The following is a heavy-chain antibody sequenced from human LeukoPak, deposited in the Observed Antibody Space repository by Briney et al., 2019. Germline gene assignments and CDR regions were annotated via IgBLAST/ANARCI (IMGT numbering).Heavy chain of an antibody. CDR1: GFSFSSYS. V-gene: IGHV3-21*01. J-gene: IGHJ4*02. CDR3: ARVLHYDSSGYGGDY. D-gene: IGHD3-22*01. Sequence: PGGSLRLSCAASGFSFSSYSMNWVRQAPGKGLEWVSSISSSSSYIYYADSVKGRFTISRDNAKNSLYLQMNSLRAEDTAVYYCARVLHYDSSGYGGDYWGQGTLVTVSS. CDR2: ISSSSSYI.